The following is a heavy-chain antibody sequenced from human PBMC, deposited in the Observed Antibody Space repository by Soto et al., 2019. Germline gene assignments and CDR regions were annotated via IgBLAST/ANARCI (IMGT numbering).Heavy chain of an antibody. CDR1: GGTFSSYA. D-gene: IGHD3-3*01. CDR3: ASRPRNYDFWSGSEYYFDY. V-gene: IGHV1-69*06. CDR2: IIPIFGTA. Sequence: SVKVSFKASGGTFSSYAISWVRQAPGQGLEWMGGIIPIFGTANYAQKFQGRVTITADKSTSTAYMELSSLRSEDTAVYYCASRPRNYDFWSGSEYYFDYWGQGTLVTVSS. J-gene: IGHJ4*02.